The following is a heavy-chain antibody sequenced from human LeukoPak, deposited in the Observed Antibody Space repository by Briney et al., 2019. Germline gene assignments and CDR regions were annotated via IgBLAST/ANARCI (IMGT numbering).Heavy chain of an antibody. CDR2: MNPNSGNT. J-gene: IGHJ4*02. Sequence: ASVKVSCKASGYTFTSYDINWVRQATGQGLEWMGWMNPNSGNTGYAQKFQGRVTMTRNTSISTAYMELSSLRSEDTAVYYCARAKGKQLVRSYYFDYWGQGTLVTVSS. CDR1: GYTFTSYD. CDR3: ARAKGKQLVRSYYFDY. D-gene: IGHD6-6*01. V-gene: IGHV1-8*01.